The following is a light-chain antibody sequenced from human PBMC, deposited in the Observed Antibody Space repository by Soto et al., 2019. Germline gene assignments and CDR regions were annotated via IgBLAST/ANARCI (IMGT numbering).Light chain of an antibody. Sequence: EVVLTQSPGTLSLSPGERATLSCRASQSVSSTYLAWYQQKPGQAPRLLIYGVSTRATGIPDRFSGSGYGTDFTLNISRLEPEDFAVYCCQQYGSSPPTFTFGQGTKLEIK. CDR1: QSVSSTY. V-gene: IGKV3-20*01. J-gene: IGKJ2*01. CDR3: QQYGSSPPTFT. CDR2: GVS.